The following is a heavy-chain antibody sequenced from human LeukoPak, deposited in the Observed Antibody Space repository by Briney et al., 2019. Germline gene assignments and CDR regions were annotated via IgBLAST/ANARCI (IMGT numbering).Heavy chain of an antibody. Sequence: PSQTLSLTCTVSGGSISSGGYYWSWIRQHPGKGLEWIGYIYYSGSTYYNPSLKSRVTISVDTSKNQFSLKLSSVTAADTAVYYCAGGLHSDYYYYGMDVWGQGTTVTVSS. CDR1: GGSISSGGYY. V-gene: IGHV4-31*03. J-gene: IGHJ6*02. D-gene: IGHD4-11*01. CDR2: IYYSGST. CDR3: AGGLHSDYYYYGMDV.